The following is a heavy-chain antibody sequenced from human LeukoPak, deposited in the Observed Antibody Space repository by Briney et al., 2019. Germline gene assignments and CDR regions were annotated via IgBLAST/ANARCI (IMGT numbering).Heavy chain of an antibody. CDR1: GGTSSSYA. D-gene: IGHD1-1*01. V-gene: IGHV1-69*06. J-gene: IGHJ6*03. Sequence: SVKVSCKASGGTSSSYAISWVRQAPGQGLEWMGRIIPIFGTANYAQKFQGRVTITADKSTSTAYMELSSLRSEDTAVYYCARDGNAHSHYYYYMDVWGKGTTVTVSS. CDR3: ARDGNAHSHYYYYMDV. CDR2: IIPIFGTA.